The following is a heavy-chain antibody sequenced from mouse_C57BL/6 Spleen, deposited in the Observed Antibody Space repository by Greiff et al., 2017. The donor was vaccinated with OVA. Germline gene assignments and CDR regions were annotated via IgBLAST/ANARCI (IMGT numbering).Heavy chain of an antibody. Sequence: KQRPGQRLEWIGDIYPCSGSTNYTEKFKSKATLTVDTSSSTAYMQLSSPTSEDSAVYYCGRGGDYEACWFAYWGQGTLVTVSA. V-gene: IGHV1-55*01. CDR2: IYPCSGST. D-gene: IGHD1-1*01. J-gene: IGHJ3*01. CDR3: GRGGDYEACWFAY.